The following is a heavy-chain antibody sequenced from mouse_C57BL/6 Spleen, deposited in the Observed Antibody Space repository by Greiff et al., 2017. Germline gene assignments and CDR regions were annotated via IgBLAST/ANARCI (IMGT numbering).Heavy chain of an antibody. D-gene: IGHD2-4*01. Sequence: VQLQQPGAELVKPGASVKMSCKASGYTFTSYWITWVKQRPGQGLEWIGDIYPGSGSTNYNEKFKSKATLTVDTSSNTAYMQLSSLTSEDSAVYYCARVRRLAPYYYAMDYWGQGTSVTVSS. CDR2: IYPGSGST. J-gene: IGHJ4*01. CDR1: GYTFTSYW. V-gene: IGHV1-55*01. CDR3: ARVRRLAPYYYAMDY.